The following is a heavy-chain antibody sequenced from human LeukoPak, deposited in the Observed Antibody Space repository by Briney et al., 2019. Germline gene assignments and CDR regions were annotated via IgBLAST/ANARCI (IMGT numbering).Heavy chain of an antibody. CDR1: GGSISSSSYY. V-gene: IGHV4-39*01. J-gene: IGHJ4*02. CDR2: IYYSGST. D-gene: IGHD3-10*01. CDR3: ARHFFPSDSGSFRTPFDY. Sequence: SETLSLTCSVSGGSISSSSYYWGWIRQPPGKGLEWIGSIYYSGSTYYNPSLKSRVTISVDASKNQFSLKLSSVTAADTAVYYCARHFFPSDSGSFRTPFDYWGQGALVTVSS.